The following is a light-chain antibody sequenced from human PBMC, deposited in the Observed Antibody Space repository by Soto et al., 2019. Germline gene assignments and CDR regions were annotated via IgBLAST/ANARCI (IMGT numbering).Light chain of an antibody. CDR1: SGHSRYA. Sequence: QLVLTQSPSASASLGASVKLTCTLSSGHSRYAIAWHQQQPEKGPRYLMKLNSDGSHSKGDGIPDRFSGSSSGAERYLTISSLQSEDEADYYCQIWGTGTYVVFGGGTKVTVL. J-gene: IGLJ2*01. CDR2: LNSDGSH. V-gene: IGLV4-69*01. CDR3: QIWGTGTYVV.